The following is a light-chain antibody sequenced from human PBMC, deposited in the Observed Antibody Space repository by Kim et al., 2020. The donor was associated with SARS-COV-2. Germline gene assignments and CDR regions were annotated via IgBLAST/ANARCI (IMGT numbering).Light chain of an antibody. J-gene: IGLJ1*01. CDR2: QDS. CDR3: QAWDSRTYV. V-gene: IGLV3-1*01. Sequence: VSPGQTASITCSGDKLGDKYACWYQQKPGQSPVLVIYQDSKRPSVIPERFSGSNSGNTATLTISGTQAMDEADYYCQAWDSRTYVFGTGTKVTVL. CDR1: KLGDKY.